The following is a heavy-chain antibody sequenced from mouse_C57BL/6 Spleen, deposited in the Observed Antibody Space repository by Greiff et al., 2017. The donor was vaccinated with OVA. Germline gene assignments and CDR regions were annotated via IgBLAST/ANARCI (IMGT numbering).Heavy chain of an antibody. J-gene: IGHJ4*01. CDR2: ISDGGSYT. CDR1: GFTFSSYA. V-gene: IGHV5-4*01. Sequence: EVQRVESGGGLVKPGGSLKLSCAASGFTFSSYAMSWVRQTPEKRLAWVATISDGGSYTYYPANVTGRFTLTRDNAKNNLYLQMSQLKSEDTARYYCARDEEYYGSSYENYAMDYWGQGTSVTVSS. CDR3: ARDEEYYGSSYENYAMDY. D-gene: IGHD1-1*01.